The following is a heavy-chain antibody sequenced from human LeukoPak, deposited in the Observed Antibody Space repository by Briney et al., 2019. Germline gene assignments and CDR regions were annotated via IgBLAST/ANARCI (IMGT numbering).Heavy chain of an antibody. J-gene: IGHJ6*03. Sequence: SVKVSCKASGGTFGSYAISWVRQAPGQGLEWMGRIIPIFGTANYAQKFQGRVTITTDESTSTAYMELSSLRAEDTAVYYCARGRGYGDYRYYYYYYMDVWGKGTTVTVSS. CDR2: IIPIFGTA. V-gene: IGHV1-69*05. CDR1: GGTFGSYA. D-gene: IGHD4-17*01. CDR3: ARGRGYGDYRYYYYYYMDV.